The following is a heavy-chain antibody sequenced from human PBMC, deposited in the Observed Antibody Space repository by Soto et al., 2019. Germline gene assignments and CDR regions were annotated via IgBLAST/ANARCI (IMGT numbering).Heavy chain of an antibody. CDR3: ARAAGFWSGPSPNFDY. CDR1: GGSFSGYY. CDR2: INHSGST. V-gene: IGHV4-34*01. D-gene: IGHD3-3*01. J-gene: IGHJ4*03. Sequence: ASETLSLTCAVYGGSFSGYYWSWIRQPPGKGLEWIGEINHSGSTNYNPSLKSRVTISVDTSKNQFSLKLSSVTAADTAVYYCARAAGFWSGPSPNFDYWGQGTTVTVSS.